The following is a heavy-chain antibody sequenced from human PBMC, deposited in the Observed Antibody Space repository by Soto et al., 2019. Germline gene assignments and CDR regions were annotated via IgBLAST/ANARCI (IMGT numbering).Heavy chain of an antibody. CDR2: ISAYNGNT. Sequence: ASVQVSCQASGYSFTSYGISWVRQAPGQGLEWMGWISAYNGNTNYAQKLQGRVTMTTDTSTSTAYMELRSLRSDDTAVYYCARDAGVSGELYYWGQGTLVTVSS. V-gene: IGHV1-18*01. CDR1: GYSFTSYG. J-gene: IGHJ4*02. D-gene: IGHD3-16*01. CDR3: ARDAGVSGELYY.